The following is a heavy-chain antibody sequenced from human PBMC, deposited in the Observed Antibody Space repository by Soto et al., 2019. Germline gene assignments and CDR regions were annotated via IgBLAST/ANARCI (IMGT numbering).Heavy chain of an antibody. CDR1: GFTFSSYA. V-gene: IGHV3-23*01. J-gene: IGHJ3*02. Sequence: GGSLRLSCATSGFTFSSYAMSWVRQAPGKGLEWVSTISGSGGATYYADSVKGRFTISRDNSKNTLYLQMNSLIAEDTAIFYCAKDRSPYFTYYGSGTYSGAFAIWGQGTVVTVSS. CDR3: AKDRSPYFTYYGSGTYSGAFAI. CDR2: ISGSGGAT. D-gene: IGHD3-10*01.